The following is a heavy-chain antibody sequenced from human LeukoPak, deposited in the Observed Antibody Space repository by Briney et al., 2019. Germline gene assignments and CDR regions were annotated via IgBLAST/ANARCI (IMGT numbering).Heavy chain of an antibody. Sequence: SETLSLTCAVYGGSFSGYYWSWIRQLPGKGLEWIGEIDHSGSTNYNPSLKSRVTISVDTSKNQFSLKLSSVTAADTAVYYCARGLYHITMIVVVTKSYYFDYWGQGTLVTVSS. D-gene: IGHD3-22*01. CDR3: ARGLYHITMIVVVTKSYYFDY. V-gene: IGHV4-34*01. CDR1: GGSFSGYY. CDR2: IDHSGST. J-gene: IGHJ4*02.